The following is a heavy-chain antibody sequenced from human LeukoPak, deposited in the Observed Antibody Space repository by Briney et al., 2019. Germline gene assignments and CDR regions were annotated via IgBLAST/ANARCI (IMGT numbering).Heavy chain of an antibody. V-gene: IGHV3-30*02. Sequence: GGSLRLSCVASGFNFIYYGMYWVRQAPGKGLEWVAFIRYDGSNTYYVDSVKGRFTISRDKNTLYLQMNSLRAEDTAIYYCAREGPFAFDYWGQGTLVTVSS. D-gene: IGHD2-21*01. CDR3: AREGPFAFDY. J-gene: IGHJ4*02. CDR2: IRYDGSNT. CDR1: GFNFIYYG.